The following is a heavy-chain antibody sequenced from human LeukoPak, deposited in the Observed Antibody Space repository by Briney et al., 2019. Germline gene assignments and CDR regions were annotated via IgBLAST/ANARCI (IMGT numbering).Heavy chain of an antibody. CDR1: GGSISSGSYY. V-gene: IGHV4-61*02. CDR2: IYTSGST. CDR3: ARELQRWSRYYYYYMDV. Sequence: SEPLSLTCTVSGGSISSGSYYWCWIRQPAGKGLEWIGRIYTSGSTNYNPSLKSRVTISVVTSKNQFSLKLSSLTAADTAVYYCARELQRWSRYYYYYMDVWGKGTTVTVSS. J-gene: IGHJ6*03. D-gene: IGHD5-18*01.